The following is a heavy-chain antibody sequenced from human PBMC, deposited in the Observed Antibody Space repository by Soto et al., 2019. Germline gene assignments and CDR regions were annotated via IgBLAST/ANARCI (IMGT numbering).Heavy chain of an antibody. CDR3: ASGAPVVNDY. D-gene: IGHD3-22*01. Sequence: QLQLQESGSGLVKPSQTLSLTCAVSGGSISSGGYSWSWIRQPPGKGLEWIGYIYHSGSTYYNPSHKRRVTISVHRSKNQFSLKLSSVTAADTAVYYCASGAPVVNDYWGQGTLVTVSS. V-gene: IGHV4-30-2*01. CDR2: IYHSGST. J-gene: IGHJ4*02. CDR1: GGSISSGGYS.